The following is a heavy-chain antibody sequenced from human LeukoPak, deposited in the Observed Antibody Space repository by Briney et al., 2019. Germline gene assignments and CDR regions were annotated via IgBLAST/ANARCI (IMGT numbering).Heavy chain of an antibody. CDR1: GGSISSSSYY. J-gene: IGHJ4*02. CDR3: ARAHYGTGWYRTFIDY. Sequence: SETLSLTCTVSGGSISSSSYYWGWIRQPPGKGLEWIGSIYYSGSTYYNPSLKSRVTISVDTSKNQFSLKLSSVTAADTAVYYCARAHYGTGWYRTFIDYWGQGTLATVSS. D-gene: IGHD6-19*01. CDR2: IYYSGST. V-gene: IGHV4-39*07.